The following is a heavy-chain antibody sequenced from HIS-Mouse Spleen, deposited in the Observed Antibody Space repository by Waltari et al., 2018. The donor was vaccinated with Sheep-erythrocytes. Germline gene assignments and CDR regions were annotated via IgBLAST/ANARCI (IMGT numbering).Heavy chain of an antibody. CDR2: INHRGST. CDR3: ALSVDLAGAFDI. D-gene: IGHD6-19*01. CDR1: GGSFSGYY. V-gene: IGHV4-34*01. J-gene: IGHJ3*02. Sequence: QVQLQQWGAGLLKPSETLSLTCAVYGGSFSGYYWSWIRQPPGKGLEWLGEINHRGSTNFNPSLKSRVTISVDTSKNQVSLKLSSVTAADTAVYYCALSVDLAGAFDIWGQGTMVTVSS.